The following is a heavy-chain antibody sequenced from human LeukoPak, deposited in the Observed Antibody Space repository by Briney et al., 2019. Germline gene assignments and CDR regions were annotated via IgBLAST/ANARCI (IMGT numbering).Heavy chain of an antibody. D-gene: IGHD1-26*01. Sequence: GGSLRLPCAASGFTFSSYWMSWVRQAPGKGLEWVANIKQDGSEKYYVDSVKGRFTISRDNAKNSLYLQMNSLRAEDTAVYYCARAPVGATPYDAFDIWGQGTMVTVSS. V-gene: IGHV3-7*01. CDR1: GFTFSSYW. CDR3: ARAPVGATPYDAFDI. J-gene: IGHJ3*02. CDR2: IKQDGSEK.